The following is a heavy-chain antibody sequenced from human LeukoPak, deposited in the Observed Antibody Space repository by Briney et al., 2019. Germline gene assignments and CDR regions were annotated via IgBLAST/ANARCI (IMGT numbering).Heavy chain of an antibody. Sequence: GGSLRLSCAASGFTFRSYVMSWVRQAPGKGLEWVSGIGGSGDNTYYADSVKGRFTISRDNSKNTVYLQMNSLRAEDTALYYCAKTGSAVAGPLDYWGQGTLVTVSS. J-gene: IGHJ4*02. CDR3: AKTGSAVAGPLDY. D-gene: IGHD6-19*01. CDR2: IGGSGDNT. CDR1: GFTFRSYV. V-gene: IGHV3-23*01.